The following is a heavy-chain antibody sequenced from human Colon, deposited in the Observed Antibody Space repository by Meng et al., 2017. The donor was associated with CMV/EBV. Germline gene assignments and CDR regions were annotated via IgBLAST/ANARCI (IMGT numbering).Heavy chain of an antibody. D-gene: IGHD5/OR15-5a*01. CDR2: INTDDGDT. CDR1: GYSFTGYY. V-gene: IGHV1-2*06. CDR3: ARDRASLYYQFDS. Sequence: QVQLVQSGVEVKRPGASVKVSCKASGYSFTGYYLHWLRQAPGQRLEWLGRINTDDGDTKYAPKFRGRATMTRDTSITTAYMELDGLTSDDTATYYCARDRASLYYQFDSWGQGTLVTVSS. J-gene: IGHJ4*02.